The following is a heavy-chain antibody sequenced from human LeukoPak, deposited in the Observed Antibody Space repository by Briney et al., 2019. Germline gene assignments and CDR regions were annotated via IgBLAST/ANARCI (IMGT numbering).Heavy chain of an antibody. CDR2: INPNSGGT. CDR1: GYTFTGYY. CDR3: ARRGYCSGGSCYRGDYYYMDV. V-gene: IGHV1-2*02. D-gene: IGHD2-15*01. Sequence: ASVKVSCKASGYTFTGYYMHWVRQAPGQGLEWMGWINPNSGGTNYAQKFQGRVTMTRDTSISTAYMELSRLRSDDTAVYYYARRGYCSGGSCYRGDYYYMDVWGKGTTVTVSS. J-gene: IGHJ6*03.